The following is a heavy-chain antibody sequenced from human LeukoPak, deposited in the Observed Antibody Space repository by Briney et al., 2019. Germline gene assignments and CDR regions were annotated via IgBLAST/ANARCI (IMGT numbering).Heavy chain of an antibody. CDR1: GFTFSSYA. CDR3: ARAGGYGYYYYYMDV. CDR2: ISGSGGST. V-gene: IGHV3-23*01. Sequence: PGGSLRLSCAASGFTFSSYAMSWVRQAPGKGLEWVSAISGSGGSTYYADSVKGRFTISRDNSKNTLYLQMNSLRAEDTGVYYCARAGGYGYYYYYMDVWGKGTTVTVSS. D-gene: IGHD1-26*01. J-gene: IGHJ6*03.